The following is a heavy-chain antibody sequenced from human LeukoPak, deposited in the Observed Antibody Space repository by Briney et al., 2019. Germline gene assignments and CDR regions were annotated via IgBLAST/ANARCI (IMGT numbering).Heavy chain of an antibody. V-gene: IGHV3-30*04. D-gene: IGHD1-26*01. CDR1: GFTFSSYA. J-gene: IGHJ4*02. Sequence: PGGSLRLSCAASGFTFSSYAMHWVRQAPGKGLEWVAVISYDGSNKYYADSVKGRFTISRDNSKNTLYLQMNGLRAEDTAVYYCARDTPEKGAFDYWGQGTLVTVSS. CDR2: ISYDGSNK. CDR3: ARDTPEKGAFDY.